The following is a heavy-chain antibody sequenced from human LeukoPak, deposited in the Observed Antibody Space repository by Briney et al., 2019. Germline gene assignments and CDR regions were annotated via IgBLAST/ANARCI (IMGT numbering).Heavy chain of an antibody. J-gene: IGHJ4*02. CDR1: GFTVSSNY. CDR3: ARHDSGYGPFDY. Sequence: GGSLRLSCVVSGFTVSSNYMSWVRQAPGKGLEWVSVIYSGGSTYYADPVKGRFTISKDNYENTVYLQMNSLRAEDTAVYYCARHDSGYGPFDYWGQGTLVTVSS. D-gene: IGHD3-22*01. CDR2: IYSGGST. V-gene: IGHV3-53*01.